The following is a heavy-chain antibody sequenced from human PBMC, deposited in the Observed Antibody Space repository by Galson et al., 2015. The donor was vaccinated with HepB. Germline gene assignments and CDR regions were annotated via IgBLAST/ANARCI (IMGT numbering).Heavy chain of an antibody. D-gene: IGHD6-6*01. CDR1: GFTFRDYY. Sequence: SLRLSCAASGFTFRDYYMSWIRQAPGKGLEWVSYISSSSSYTNYADSVKGRFTISRDNAKNSLYLQMNSLRAEDTAVYYCARAPIEYSSSIDAFDIWGQGTIVTVSS. CDR2: ISSSSSYT. CDR3: ARAPIEYSSSIDAFDI. J-gene: IGHJ3*02. V-gene: IGHV3-11*06.